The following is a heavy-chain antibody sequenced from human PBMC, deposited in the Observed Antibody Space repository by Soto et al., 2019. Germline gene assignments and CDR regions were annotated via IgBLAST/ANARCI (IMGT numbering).Heavy chain of an antibody. V-gene: IGHV3-23*01. CDR1: GFTFSSHA. J-gene: IGHJ2*01. CDR2: ISGSDANT. CDR3: ARSPAAGWETYWYFDL. Sequence: EVQLLESGGGLVQPGGSLRLSCAASGFTFSSHAMSWVRQVPGAGLEGVSVISGSDANTYYADSVKGRFTISRDNSKNTLYLQLNSLRVEDTAVYYCARSPAAGWETYWYFDLWGRGTLVAVSS. D-gene: IGHD6-13*01.